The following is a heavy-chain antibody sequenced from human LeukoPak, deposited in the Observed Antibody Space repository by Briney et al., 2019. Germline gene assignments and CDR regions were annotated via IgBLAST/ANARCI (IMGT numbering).Heavy chain of an antibody. CDR2: IYFSGVT. V-gene: IGHV4-59*08. J-gene: IGHJ4*02. CDR1: GFTFSSYG. CDR3: ARQVKEYFDWLPRGYFDL. D-gene: IGHD3-9*01. Sequence: PGGSLRLSCAASGFTFSSYGMTWIRQPPGQGLEWIGGIYFSGVTYYSESLKSRVTISTSGSQFSLRLNSVIAADTGIYFCARQVKEYFDWLPRGYFDLWGQGLLVSVSS.